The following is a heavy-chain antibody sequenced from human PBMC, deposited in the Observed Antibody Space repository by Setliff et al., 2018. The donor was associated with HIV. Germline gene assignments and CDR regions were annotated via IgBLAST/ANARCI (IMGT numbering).Heavy chain of an antibody. J-gene: IGHJ3*02. CDR1: GYSFSTYW. D-gene: IGHD3-22*01. Sequence: GESLKISCKASGYSFSTYWIGWVRQMPGKGLEWVGIIYPDDSDTRYSPSFQGQVTISTDKSISTAFLQWSSLKASDTAMYYCARHSHYDRSGYYYHKMPDDAFDIWGLGTMVTVSS. CDR2: IYPDDSDT. CDR3: ARHSHYDRSGYYYHKMPDDAFDI. V-gene: IGHV5-51*01.